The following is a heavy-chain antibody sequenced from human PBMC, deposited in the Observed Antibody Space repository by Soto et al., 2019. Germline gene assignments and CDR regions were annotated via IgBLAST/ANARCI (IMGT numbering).Heavy chain of an antibody. Sequence: LRLSCAASGFRFSDHYMTWIRQAPGKGLEWVSKISGDGTTIYYADSVKGRFTVSRDNAKNSVYLQMNSLRAEDTAVYYCASDPYYYASGFWGQGTLVTVSS. J-gene: IGHJ4*02. V-gene: IGHV3-11*01. D-gene: IGHD3-10*01. CDR3: ASDPYYYASGF. CDR2: ISGDGTTI. CDR1: GFRFSDHY.